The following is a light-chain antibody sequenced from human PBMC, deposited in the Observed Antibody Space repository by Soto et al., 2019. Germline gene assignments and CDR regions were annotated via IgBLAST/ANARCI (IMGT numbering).Light chain of an antibody. CDR3: QKYEAVVT. CDR2: GAS. V-gene: IGKV3-20*01. Sequence: EIVLTQSPGTLSLSPGERATLSCRASQSLTNNYFAWYQQKPGRALRLLIDGASTRATGIPDRFSGSESGTDFTPTISRLEPEDVAVYYCQKYEAVVTFGQGTKVEI. J-gene: IGKJ1*01. CDR1: QSLTNNY.